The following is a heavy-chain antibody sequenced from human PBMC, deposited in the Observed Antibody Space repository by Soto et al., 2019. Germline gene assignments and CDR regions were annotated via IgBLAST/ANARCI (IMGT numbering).Heavy chain of an antibody. D-gene: IGHD3-22*01. CDR1: GGSFSGYY. CDR3: ARTRARGSSGYTYYYYYGIDV. V-gene: IGHV4-34*01. Sequence: SETLSLTCAVYGGSFSGYYWSWIRQPPGKGLEWIGEINHSGSTNYNPSLKSRVTISVDTSKNQFSLKLSSVTAADTAVYYCARTRARGSSGYTYYYYYGIDVWGQGTKVTVSS. J-gene: IGHJ6*02. CDR2: INHSGST.